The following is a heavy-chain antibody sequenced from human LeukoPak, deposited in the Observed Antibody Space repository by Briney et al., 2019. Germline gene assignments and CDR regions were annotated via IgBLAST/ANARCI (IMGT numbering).Heavy chain of an antibody. D-gene: IGHD6-19*01. J-gene: IGHJ4*01. V-gene: IGHV3-23*01. CDR1: GLTLSSYA. CDR2: ISGSGGST. CDR3: AKGASGWYYFDY. Sequence: PGGSLRLSCAASGLTLSSYAMSWVRQAPGKGLEWVSAISGSGGSTYYADSVKGRFTISRDSSKNTLYLQMNSLRAEDTAVYYCAKGASGWYYFDYWGHGTLVTVSS.